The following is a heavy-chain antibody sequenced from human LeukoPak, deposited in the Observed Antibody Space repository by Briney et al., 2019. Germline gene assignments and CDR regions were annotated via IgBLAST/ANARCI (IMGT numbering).Heavy chain of an antibody. D-gene: IGHD1-26*01. V-gene: IGHV4-61*02. CDR3: ARGGIKYSGSPRGAFDI. J-gene: IGHJ3*02. CDR2: IYTSGST. Sequence: SQTLSLTCTVSGGSISSGSYYWSWIRQPAGKGLEWIGRIYTSGSTNYNPSLKSRVTISVDTSKNQFSLKLSSVTAADTAVYYCARGGIKYSGSPRGAFDIWGQGTMVTVSS. CDR1: GGSISSGSYY.